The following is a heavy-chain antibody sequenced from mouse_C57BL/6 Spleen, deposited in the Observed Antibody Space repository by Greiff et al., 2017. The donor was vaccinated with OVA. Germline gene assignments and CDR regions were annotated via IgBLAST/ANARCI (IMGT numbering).Heavy chain of an antibody. CDR3: AREGSSGAWFAY. V-gene: IGHV1-59*01. D-gene: IGHD3-2*02. CDR1: GYTFTSYW. Sequence: VKLQQPGAELVRPGTSVKLSCKASGYTFTSYWMHWVKQRPGQGLEWIGVIDPSDSYTNYNQKFKGKATLTVDTSSSTAYMQLSSLTSEDSAVYYCAREGSSGAWFAYWGQGTLVTVSA. J-gene: IGHJ3*01. CDR2: IDPSDSYT.